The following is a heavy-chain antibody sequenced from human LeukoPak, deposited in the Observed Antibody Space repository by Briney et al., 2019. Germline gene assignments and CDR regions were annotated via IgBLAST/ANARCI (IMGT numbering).Heavy chain of an antibody. D-gene: IGHD1-26*01. J-gene: IGHJ4*02. Sequence: GASVKVSCKASGYTFTGYYMHWVRQAPGQGLEWMGWINPDSGGTNYAQKFQGRVTMTRDTSISTAYMELSRLRSDDTAVYYCARECVLVGATGSPDYWGQGTLVTVSS. CDR1: GYTFTGYY. CDR3: ARECVLVGATGSPDY. CDR2: INPDSGGT. V-gene: IGHV1-2*02.